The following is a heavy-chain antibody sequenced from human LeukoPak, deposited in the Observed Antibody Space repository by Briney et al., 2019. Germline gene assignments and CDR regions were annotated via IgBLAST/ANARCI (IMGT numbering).Heavy chain of an antibody. CDR3: ARDDEVRGFDP. CDR2: ISSSSSYI. V-gene: IGHV3-21*01. D-gene: IGHD3-10*01. Sequence: GGSLRLSCAASGFTFSSYSMNWVRQAPGKGLEWVSSISSSSSYIYYADSVKGRFTISRDNAKISLYLQMNSLRAEDTAVYYCARDDEVRGFDPWGQGTLVTVSS. CDR1: GFTFSSYS. J-gene: IGHJ5*02.